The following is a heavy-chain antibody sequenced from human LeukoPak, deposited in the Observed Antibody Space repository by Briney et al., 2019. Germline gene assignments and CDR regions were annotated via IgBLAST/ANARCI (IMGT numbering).Heavy chain of an antibody. CDR3: ARIRYCSGGSCSIQRPKYFDY. V-gene: IGHV4-4*07. D-gene: IGHD2-15*01. Sequence: SETLSLTCTVSSDSINSYYWSWIRQPAGKGLEWIGRIYSSGTTNYNPSLKSRVTMSIDTSKNQFSLKLSSMTAADTAVYYCARIRYCSGGSCSIQRPKYFDYWGQGTLVTVSS. CDR1: SDSINSYY. CDR2: IYSSGTT. J-gene: IGHJ4*02.